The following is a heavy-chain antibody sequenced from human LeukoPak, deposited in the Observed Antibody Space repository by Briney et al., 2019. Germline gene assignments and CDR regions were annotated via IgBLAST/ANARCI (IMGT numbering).Heavy chain of an antibody. J-gene: IGHJ2*01. CDR2: LYRSGST. CDR1: GFTFSDYY. CDR3: ARALDYYDSGSYFYFDL. V-gene: IGHV3-53*01. D-gene: IGHD3-10*01. Sequence: GGSLRLSCAASGFTFSDYYMSWMRQAPGKGLEWVSLLYRSGSTYYADSVKGRFTISRDNSKNTLYLQMNSLRAEDTAVYYCARALDYYDSGSYFYFDLWGRGTLVTVSS.